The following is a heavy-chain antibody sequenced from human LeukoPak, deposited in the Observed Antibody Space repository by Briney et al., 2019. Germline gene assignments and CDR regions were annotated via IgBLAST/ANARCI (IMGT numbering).Heavy chain of an antibody. D-gene: IGHD4-23*01. CDR2: IHSDGNT. Sequence: GGSLRLSCAASGFSVSGHYMNWVRQAPGKGLEWVSVIHSDGNTYYADSVKGSFTISRENSKNTLYLQMTSLRAEDTAVYYCARDRPYAGTGDFDYWGQGTLVTVSS. CDR1: GFSVSGHY. CDR3: ARDRPYAGTGDFDY. V-gene: IGHV3-66*01. J-gene: IGHJ4*02.